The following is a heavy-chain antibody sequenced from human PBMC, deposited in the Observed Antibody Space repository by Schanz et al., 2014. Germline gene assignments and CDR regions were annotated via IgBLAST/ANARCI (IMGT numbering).Heavy chain of an antibody. CDR3: ARDRWDWNNAFDI. CDR1: GFTVSSNY. V-gene: IGHV3-53*01. CDR2: IYSGGST. D-gene: IGHD1-1*01. Sequence: EVQLVESGGGLIQPGGSLRLSCAASGFTVSSNYMSWVRQAPGKGLKWVSVIYSGGSTYYADSVKGRFTISRDNSKNTLYLQMNSLRAEDTAVYYCARDRWDWNNAFDIWGQGTMVTVSS. J-gene: IGHJ3*02.